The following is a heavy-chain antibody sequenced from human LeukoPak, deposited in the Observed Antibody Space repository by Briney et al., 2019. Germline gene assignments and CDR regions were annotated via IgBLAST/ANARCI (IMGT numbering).Heavy chain of an antibody. Sequence: GGPLRLSCVVSGYSFSTNMMTWVRQAPGKGLEWVATILPGGRESYRVDSVRGRFTISRDNAKNSLYLQMNILRAEDTAVYYLSAHGYWGQGTLVTVTS. V-gene: IGHV3-7*01. CDR1: GYSFSTNM. D-gene: IGHD3-9*01. J-gene: IGHJ4*02. CDR2: ILPGGRES. CDR3: SAHGY.